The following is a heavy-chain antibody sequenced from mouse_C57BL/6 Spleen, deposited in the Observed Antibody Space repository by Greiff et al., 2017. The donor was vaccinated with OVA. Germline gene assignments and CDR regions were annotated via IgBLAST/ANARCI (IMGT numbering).Heavy chain of an antibody. V-gene: IGHV7-3*01. CDR2: IRNKANGYTT. Sequence: EVNVVESGGGLVQPGGSLSLSCAASGFTFTDYYMSWVRQPPGKALEWLGFIRNKANGYTTEYSASVKGRFTISRDNSKSILYLQMNALRAEDSATYYCARRGNYGAMDYWGQGTSVTVSS. J-gene: IGHJ4*01. CDR1: GFTFTDYY. CDR3: ARRGNYGAMDY. D-gene: IGHD2-1*01.